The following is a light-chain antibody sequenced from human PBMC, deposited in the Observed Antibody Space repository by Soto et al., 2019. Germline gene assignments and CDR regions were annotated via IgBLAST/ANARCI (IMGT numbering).Light chain of an antibody. CDR3: SSYTSSSTYV. CDR2: EVS. CDR1: SSDVGGYNY. V-gene: IGLV2-14*01. J-gene: IGLJ1*01. Sequence: QSALTQAASVSGSPGQSITISCTGTSSDVGGYNYVSWYQQHPGKAPKLMIYEVSTRPSGVSNRFSGSKSGNTASLTISGLQAEDEADYYCSSYTSSSTYVFGTGTKVTVV.